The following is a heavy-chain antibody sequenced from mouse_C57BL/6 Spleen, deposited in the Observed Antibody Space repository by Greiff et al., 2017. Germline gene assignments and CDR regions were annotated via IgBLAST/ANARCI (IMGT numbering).Heavy chain of an antibody. V-gene: IGHV3-1*01. CDR3: ARAEGYDGGAWFAY. CDR1: GYSITSGYD. D-gene: IGHD2-2*01. CDR2: ISYSGST. Sequence: EVRRVESGPGMVKPSQSLSLTCTVTGYSITSGYDWHWIRHFPGNKLEWMGYISYSGSTNYNPSLKSRISITHDTSKNHFVLKLNSVTTEDTATYYCARAEGYDGGAWFAYWGQGTLVTVSA. J-gene: IGHJ3*01.